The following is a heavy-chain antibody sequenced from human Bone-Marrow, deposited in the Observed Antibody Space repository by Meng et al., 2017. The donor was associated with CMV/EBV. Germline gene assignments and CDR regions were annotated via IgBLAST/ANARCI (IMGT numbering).Heavy chain of an antibody. Sequence: SGPMLVKPTQTLTLICTFAGLSLSASGVGVVWFRQPPGKTLEWLALIYWNDDKRYSPSLKCRLTITKDISKNQVVLTMTNMDPVDTDTYYCSHSHDFWSGYYRGNFDYWGHGTLVTVSS. CDR2: IYWNDDK. J-gene: IGHJ4*01. CDR3: SHSHDFWSGYYRGNFDY. CDR1: GLSLSASGVG. D-gene: IGHD3-3*01. V-gene: IGHV2-5*01.